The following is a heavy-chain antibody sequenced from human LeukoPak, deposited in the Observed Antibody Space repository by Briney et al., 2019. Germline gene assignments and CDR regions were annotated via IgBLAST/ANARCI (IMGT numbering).Heavy chain of an antibody. J-gene: IGHJ3*02. Sequence: GGSLRLSCAASGFTFDSYGMNWVRQAPGKGLEWVSGISGSGVYTYYADSVKGRFPISRDNSKNTLYLVMNSLRVDDTAVYYCAKAVDLATISVDIWGQGTMVTVSS. V-gene: IGHV3-23*01. D-gene: IGHD5-24*01. CDR1: GFTFDSYG. CDR2: ISGSGVYT. CDR3: AKAVDLATISVDI.